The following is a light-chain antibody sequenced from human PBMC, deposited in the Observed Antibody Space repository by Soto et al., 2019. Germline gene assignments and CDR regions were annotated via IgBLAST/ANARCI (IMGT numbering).Light chain of an antibody. CDR1: QTISGW. Sequence: DIQMTQSPSTPSASVGDTVTITCRASQTISGWLAWYQQRPGKAPNLLIFDASTLESGVPSRFSGSGSGTTFTLTISSLQSDDFATYYCLQYNGYYRTFGQGTKVEIK. J-gene: IGKJ1*01. CDR2: DAS. CDR3: LQYNGYYRT. V-gene: IGKV1-5*01.